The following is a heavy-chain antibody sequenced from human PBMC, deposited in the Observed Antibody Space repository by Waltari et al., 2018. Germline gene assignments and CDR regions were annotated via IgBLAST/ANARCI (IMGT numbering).Heavy chain of an antibody. CDR1: GGSIRSSNW. Sequence: QVQLQESGPGLVKPSGTLSLTCAVSGGSIRSSNWWTWVRQPPGKGLEWIGEIYHSGGTNYNPPLKSRVNISVDKSKNQFSRKLSAVTAADTAVYDCAGRSSSWQNWFDPWGQGTLVTVSS. CDR3: AGRSSSWQNWFDP. J-gene: IGHJ5*02. CDR2: IYHSGGT. D-gene: IGHD6-13*01. V-gene: IGHV4-4*02.